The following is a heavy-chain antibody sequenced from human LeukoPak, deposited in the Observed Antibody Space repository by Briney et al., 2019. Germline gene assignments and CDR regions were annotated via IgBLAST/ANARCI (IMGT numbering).Heavy chain of an antibody. V-gene: IGHV3-13*01. D-gene: IGHD3-10*01. CDR2: IGTAGDT. J-gene: IGHJ4*02. CDR1: GFTFSSYD. CDR3: ARAAGGFGESLPDY. Sequence: GGSLRLSCAASGFTFSSYDMHWVRQATGKGLEWVSAIGTAGDTYYPGSVKGRFTISRENAKNSLYLQMNSLRAGDTAVYYCARAAGGFGESLPDYWGQGTLVTVSS.